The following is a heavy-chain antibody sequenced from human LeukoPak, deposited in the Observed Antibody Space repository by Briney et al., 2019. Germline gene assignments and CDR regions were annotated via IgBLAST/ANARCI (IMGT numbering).Heavy chain of an antibody. V-gene: IGHV4-59*01. CDR3: ARTEESGYSYRYFGYYYYMDV. Sequence: SETLSLTCTVSGGSISSYYWSWIRQPPGKGLEWIGYIYYSGYTNYNPSLKSRVTISVDTSKNQFSLKLSSVTAADTAVYYCARTEESGYSYRYFGYYYYMDVWGKGTTVTVSS. J-gene: IGHJ6*03. CDR1: GGSISSYY. CDR2: IYYSGYT. D-gene: IGHD5-18*01.